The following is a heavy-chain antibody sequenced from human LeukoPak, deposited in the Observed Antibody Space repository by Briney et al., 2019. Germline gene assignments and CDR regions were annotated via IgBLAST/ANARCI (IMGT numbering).Heavy chain of an antibody. CDR1: GGSVSSGSYY. D-gene: IGHD6-19*01. Sequence: SETLSLTCTVSGGSVSSGSYYWSWIRQPPGKGLEWCGYIYYIGSTTSHPSPKSRVTISVDTSKNQFSLKLSSVTAADTAVYYCARELSGWYAFDIWGQGTMVTVSS. V-gene: IGHV4-61*01. J-gene: IGHJ3*02. CDR3: ARELSGWYAFDI. CDR2: IYYIGST.